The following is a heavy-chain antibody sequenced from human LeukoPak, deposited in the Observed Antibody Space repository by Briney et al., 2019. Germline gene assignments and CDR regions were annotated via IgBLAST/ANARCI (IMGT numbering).Heavy chain of an antibody. CDR3: AKDKVGYTYGYVRAHYGMDV. Sequence: GGFLRLSCVASGFNVSNNYMSWVRQAPGKGLEWVSVIYSGGSTNYADSVKGRFIISRDNSKSTLLLQMNSLRAEDTAVYYCAKDKVGYTYGYVRAHYGMDVWGRGTTVIVSS. D-gene: IGHD5-18*01. CDR1: GFNVSNNY. CDR2: IYSGGST. J-gene: IGHJ6*02. V-gene: IGHV3-66*01.